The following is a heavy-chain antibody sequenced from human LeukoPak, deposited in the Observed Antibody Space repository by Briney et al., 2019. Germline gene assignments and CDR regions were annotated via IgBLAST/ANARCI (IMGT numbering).Heavy chain of an antibody. CDR1: GGSISSGGYY. J-gene: IGHJ4*02. CDR3: ARLGRGWYNGYFDY. Sequence: PSQTLSLTCTVSGGSISSGGYYWSWIRQPPGKGLEWIGEINHSGSTNYNPSLKSRVTISVDTSKNQFSLKLSSVTAADTAVYYCARLGRGWYNGYFDYWGQGTLVTVSS. D-gene: IGHD6-19*01. CDR2: INHSGST. V-gene: IGHV4-30-2*01.